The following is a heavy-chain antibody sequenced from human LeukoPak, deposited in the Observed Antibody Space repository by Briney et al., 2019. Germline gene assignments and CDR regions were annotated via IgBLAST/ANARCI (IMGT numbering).Heavy chain of an antibody. V-gene: IGHV4-59*01. J-gene: IGHJ2*01. CDR3: ARDPAYCSSTSCYARWYFDL. D-gene: IGHD2-2*01. CDR1: GGSISSYY. Sequence: PSETLSLTCTVSGGSISSYYWSWIRQPPGKGLEWIGYIYYSGSTNYNPSLKSRVTISVDTSKNQFSVKLSSVTAADTAVYYGARDPAYCSSTSCYARWYFDLWGRGTLVTVSS. CDR2: IYYSGST.